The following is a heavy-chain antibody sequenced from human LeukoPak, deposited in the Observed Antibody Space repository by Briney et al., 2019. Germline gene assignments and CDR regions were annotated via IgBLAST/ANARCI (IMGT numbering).Heavy chain of an antibody. Sequence: SETLSLTCAVYGGSLSGYYWSWIRQPPGKGLEWIGEINHSGSTNYNPSLKSRVTISVDTSKNQFSLKLSSVTAADTAVYYCARLGIWEIVVVPAAIEKYYYYMDVWGKGTTVTISS. CDR1: GGSLSGYY. CDR3: ARLGIWEIVVVPAAIEKYYYYMDV. D-gene: IGHD2-2*01. CDR2: INHSGST. J-gene: IGHJ6*03. V-gene: IGHV4-34*01.